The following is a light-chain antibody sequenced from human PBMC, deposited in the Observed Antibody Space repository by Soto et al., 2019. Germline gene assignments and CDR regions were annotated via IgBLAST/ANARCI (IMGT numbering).Light chain of an antibody. CDR1: QNIKSY. V-gene: IGKV1-39*01. J-gene: IGKJ2*01. Sequence: DIQMTQSPTSLSASEGDRVTITCRASQNIKSYLNWYQHKHGEAPRLLIFGASALQGWVPSRFSGSGSGTDFTLTIYSLQPEDFATYYCQQTYSVPATFGQGTKLEIQ. CDR2: GAS. CDR3: QQTYSVPAT.